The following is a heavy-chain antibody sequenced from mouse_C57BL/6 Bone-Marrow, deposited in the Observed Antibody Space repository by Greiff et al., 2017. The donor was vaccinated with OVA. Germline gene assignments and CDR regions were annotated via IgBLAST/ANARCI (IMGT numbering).Heavy chain of an antibody. CDR2: IYPGNSDT. V-gene: IGHV1-5*01. CDR3: TKIYYGYPYFDV. Sequence: EVQLQQSGTVLARPGASVKMSCKTSGYTFTSYWMHWVKQRPGQGLEWIGAIYPGNSDTSYNQKFKGKAKLTAVTSASTAYMELSSLTTEDSAVYYCTKIYYGYPYFDVWGTGTTVTVSS. CDR1: GYTFTSYW. J-gene: IGHJ1*03. D-gene: IGHD2-2*01.